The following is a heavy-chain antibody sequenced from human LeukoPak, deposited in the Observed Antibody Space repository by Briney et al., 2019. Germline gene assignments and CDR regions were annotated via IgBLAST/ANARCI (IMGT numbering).Heavy chain of an antibody. Sequence: GGSLRLSCAASGFTFSSSAMSWVRQAPGKGLEWVSAISNNGGYTYYADSVQGRFTISRDNSKSTLCLQMNSLRAEDTAVYYCARGLQGYYDSLTGYYRGRYYDYWGQGTLVTVSS. J-gene: IGHJ4*02. D-gene: IGHD3-9*01. V-gene: IGHV3-23*01. CDR1: GFTFSSSA. CDR3: ARGLQGYYDSLTGYYRGRYYDY. CDR2: ISNNGGYT.